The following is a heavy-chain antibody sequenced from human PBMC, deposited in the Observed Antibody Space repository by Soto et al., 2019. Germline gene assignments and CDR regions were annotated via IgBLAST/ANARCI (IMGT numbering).Heavy chain of an antibody. D-gene: IGHD3-22*01. CDR2: VGWNGGKI. Sequence: VQLVESGGALVQPGRSLRLSCAASGFNLDDFTMHWVRQAPGKGPEWVSGVGWNGGKIVYADSVKGRFTVSRDNTKNCLYLEMHSLRPEDTAIYYCAKDRAVIVPSSTSYFHYYGMDVWGQGTTVTVS. V-gene: IGHV3-9*01. J-gene: IGHJ6*02. CDR1: GFNLDDFT. CDR3: AKDRAVIVPSSTSYFHYYGMDV.